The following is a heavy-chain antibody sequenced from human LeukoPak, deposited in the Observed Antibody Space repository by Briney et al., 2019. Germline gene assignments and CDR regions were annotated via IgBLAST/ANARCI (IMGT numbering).Heavy chain of an antibody. CDR3: ARLYYYDSSEGMDV. J-gene: IGHJ6*02. CDR2: IYYSGST. V-gene: IGHV4-61*01. CDR1: GXSISYESYY. D-gene: IGHD3-22*01. Sequence: SETLSLTCAVSGXSISYESYYWSWIRQPPGKGLEWIGYIYYSGSTNYNPSLKSRVTISVDTSKNQFSLKLSSVTAADTAVYYCARLYYYDSSEGMDVWGQGTTVTVSS.